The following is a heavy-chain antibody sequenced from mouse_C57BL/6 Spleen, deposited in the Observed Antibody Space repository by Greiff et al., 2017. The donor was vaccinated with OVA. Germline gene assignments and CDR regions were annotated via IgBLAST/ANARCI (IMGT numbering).Heavy chain of an antibody. CDR3: ARGGGFYCSSYVGVY. D-gene: IGHD1-1*01. CDR1: GYTFTSYG. CDR2: IYPRSGNT. Sequence: VQLQQSGAELARPGASVKLSCKASGYTFTSYGISWVKQRTGQGLEWIGEIYPRSGNTYYNEKFKGKATLTADKSSSTAYMELRSLTSEDSAVYLCARGGGFYCSSYVGVYWGQGTTLTVSS. V-gene: IGHV1-81*01. J-gene: IGHJ2*01.